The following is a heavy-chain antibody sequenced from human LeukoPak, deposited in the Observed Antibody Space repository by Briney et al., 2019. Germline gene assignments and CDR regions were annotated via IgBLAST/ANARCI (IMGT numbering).Heavy chain of an antibody. CDR3: ARGPGYYYDSSGYLDF. CDR1: GFSFDTHA. CDR2: ITWNGGSV. Sequence: GRSLRLSCAASGFSFDTHAMHWVRQVPGKGLEWVSGITWNGGSVGYADSVKGRFTTSRDSGEKSLYLQMNSLKPEDTALYYCARGPGYYYDSSGYLDFWGQGTLVTVSS. V-gene: IGHV3-9*01. D-gene: IGHD3-22*01. J-gene: IGHJ4*02.